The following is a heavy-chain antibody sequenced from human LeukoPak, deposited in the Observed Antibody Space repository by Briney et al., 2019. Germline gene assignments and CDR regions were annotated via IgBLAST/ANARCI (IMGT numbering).Heavy chain of an antibody. CDR1: GGSISSGSYS. Sequence: PSQTLSLTCTVSGGSISSGSYSWSWIRQPAGKGLEWIGRIYTSGSTNYNPSLKSRVTMSIDTSKNHFSLRPSSVTAADTAVYYCARLNSHQLRPRFDYWGQGTLVTVSS. V-gene: IGHV4-61*02. J-gene: IGHJ4*02. D-gene: IGHD2-2*01. CDR2: IYTSGST. CDR3: ARLNSHQLRPRFDY.